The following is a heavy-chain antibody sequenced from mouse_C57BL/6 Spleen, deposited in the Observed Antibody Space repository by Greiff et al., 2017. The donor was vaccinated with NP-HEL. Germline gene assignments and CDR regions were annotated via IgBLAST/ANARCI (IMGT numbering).Heavy chain of an antibody. CDR1: GYTFTDYY. CDR2: INPNNGGT. Sequence: VQLQQSGPVLVKPGASVKMSCKASGYTFTDYYMNWVKQSHGKSLEWIGDINPNNGGTSYNQKFKGKATLTVDKSSSTAYMELRSLTSEDSAVYYCARGGLRVFFDYWGQGTTLTVSS. V-gene: IGHV1-26*01. D-gene: IGHD3-1*01. J-gene: IGHJ2*01. CDR3: ARGGLRVFFDY.